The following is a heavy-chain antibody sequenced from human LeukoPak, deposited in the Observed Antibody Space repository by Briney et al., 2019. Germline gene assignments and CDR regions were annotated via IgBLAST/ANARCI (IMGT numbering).Heavy chain of an antibody. J-gene: IGHJ4*02. Sequence: GRPLRLSCAASGFTFSSYAMSWVRQAPGKGLEWVSSVSGSGGSTYYADSVKGRFTISRDNSKSTLFLQMNSLRAEDTAVYYCAKSSYYDSSGYYREYYFDYWGQGTLVTVSS. CDR1: GFTFSSYA. CDR2: VSGSGGST. CDR3: AKSSYYDSSGYYREYYFDY. V-gene: IGHV3-23*01. D-gene: IGHD3-22*01.